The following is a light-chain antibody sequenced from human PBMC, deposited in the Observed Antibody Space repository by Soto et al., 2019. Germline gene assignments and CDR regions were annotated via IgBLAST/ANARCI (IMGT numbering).Light chain of an antibody. CDR2: AAS. CDR1: QGISTS. CDR3: QQTNSFPLT. Sequence: DIQMTQSPSSVSASVGDGVTITCRASQGISTSLGWYKQKPEKAPKLLIYAASSLESGVLSRFSRTGSGTDFTLTISSLQPEDFATYYCQQTNSFPLTFGGGTKV. J-gene: IGKJ4*01. V-gene: IGKV1D-12*01.